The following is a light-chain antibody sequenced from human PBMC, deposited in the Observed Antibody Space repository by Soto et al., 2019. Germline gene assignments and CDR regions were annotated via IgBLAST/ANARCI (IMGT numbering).Light chain of an antibody. V-gene: IGLV2-14*01. Sequence: QSALTQPASVSGSPGRSITISCTGTSSDIGGYNFVSWYHQHPGKAPKLMIYEVSNRPSGVSDRFSGSKSGNTASLTISGLQAEDEADYYCTSHAGSNNYVFGTGTKVTVL. CDR1: SSDIGGYNF. CDR3: TSHAGSNNYV. CDR2: EVS. J-gene: IGLJ1*01.